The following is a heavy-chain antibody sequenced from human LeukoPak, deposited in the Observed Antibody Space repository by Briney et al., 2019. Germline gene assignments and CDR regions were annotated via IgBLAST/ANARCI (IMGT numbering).Heavy chain of an antibody. Sequence: PGGSLRLSCSASGFTFSSFPMHWVRQAPGKGLEYVSAISSNGDSTYYADSVKGRFTISRDNSKNTLYLQMNSLRAEDTAVYYCARDNINPRANDYGDKYYYYGMDVWGQGTTVTVSS. D-gene: IGHD4-23*01. J-gene: IGHJ6*02. V-gene: IGHV3-64*04. CDR3: ARDNINPRANDYGDKYYYYGMDV. CDR1: GFTFSSFP. CDR2: ISSNGDST.